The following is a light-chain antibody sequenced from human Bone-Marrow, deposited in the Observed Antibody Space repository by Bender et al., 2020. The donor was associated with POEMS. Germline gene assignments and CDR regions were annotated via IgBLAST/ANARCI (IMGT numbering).Light chain of an antibody. Sequence: QSVLTQPPSVSGAPGQRVTISCTGSSSNTGSGYDINWYQHLPGTAPKLLIYENNKRPSGIPDRFSGSKSGTSATLGITGLQTGDEADYYCGTWDSSLSAMVFGGGTKLTVL. CDR2: ENN. J-gene: IGLJ2*01. V-gene: IGLV1-51*01. CDR1: SSNTGSGY. CDR3: GTWDSSLSAMV.